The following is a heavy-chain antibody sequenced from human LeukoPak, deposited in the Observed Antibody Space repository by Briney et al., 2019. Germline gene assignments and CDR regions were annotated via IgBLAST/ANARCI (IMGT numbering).Heavy chain of an antibody. Sequence: GGSLRLSCAASGFTFSSYEMNWVRQAPGKGQERVSYISSSGSTIYYADSVKGRFTISRDNAKNSLYLQMNSLRAEDTAVYYCARGRSFPITANSGYDYGDYWGQGTLVTVSS. J-gene: IGHJ4*02. V-gene: IGHV3-48*03. D-gene: IGHD5-12*01. CDR2: ISSSGSTI. CDR3: ARGRSFPITANSGYDYGDY. CDR1: GFTFSSYE.